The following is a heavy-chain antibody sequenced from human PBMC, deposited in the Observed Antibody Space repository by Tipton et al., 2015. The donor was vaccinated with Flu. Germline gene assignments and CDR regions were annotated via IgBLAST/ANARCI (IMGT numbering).Heavy chain of an antibody. J-gene: IGHJ4*02. CDR3: AKDPDGVYGTPDDY. CDR2: IYISGFT. V-gene: IGHV4-4*07. D-gene: IGHD5/OR15-5a*01. Sequence: TLSLTCTVSGGSISTYYWDWIRQPAGKGLEWIGRIYISGFTNYNPSLEGRFTMSRDNSKNTLYLQMNNLRAEDTAVYYCAKDPDGVYGTPDDYWGQGTLVTVSS. CDR1: GGSISTYY.